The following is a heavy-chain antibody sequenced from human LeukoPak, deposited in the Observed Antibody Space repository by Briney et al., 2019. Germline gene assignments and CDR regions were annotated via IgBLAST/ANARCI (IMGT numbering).Heavy chain of an antibody. CDR1: GFTFSSYE. J-gene: IGHJ4*02. D-gene: IGHD6-19*01. Sequence: GRSLRLSCAASGFTFSSYEMNWVRQAPGKGLEWVSYISSSCSTIYYADSVKGRFTISRDNAKNSLYLQMNSLRAEDTAVYYCARIIPYYSSGWIDYWGQGTLVTVSS. V-gene: IGHV3-48*03. CDR3: ARIIPYYSSGWIDY. CDR2: ISSSCSTI.